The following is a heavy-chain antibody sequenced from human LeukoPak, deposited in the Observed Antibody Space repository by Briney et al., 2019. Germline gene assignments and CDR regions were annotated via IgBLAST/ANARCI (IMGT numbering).Heavy chain of an antibody. Sequence: SVKVSCKASGGTFSSYAISLVRQAPGQGLEWMGRIIPIFGTANYAQKFQGRVTITTDVSTSTAYMELSSLRSEDTAVYYCAREGGRIVVVVAAHYWYFDLWGRGTLVTVSS. CDR2: IIPIFGTA. D-gene: IGHD2-15*01. CDR1: GGTFSSYA. V-gene: IGHV1-69*05. J-gene: IGHJ2*01. CDR3: AREGGRIVVVVAAHYWYFDL.